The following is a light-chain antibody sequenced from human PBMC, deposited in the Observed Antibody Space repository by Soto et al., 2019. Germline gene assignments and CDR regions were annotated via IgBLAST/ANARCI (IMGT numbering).Light chain of an antibody. CDR2: DAS. CDR3: QQYNSYSQT. J-gene: IGKJ1*01. Sequence: DIQMTQSPSTLPASVGDRVTITCRASQSISSWLAWYQQKPGEAPKLLINDASNLESGVPSRFSGSGSGTEFTLTISSLQPDDLATYYCQQYNSYSQTFGQGTKVDIK. V-gene: IGKV1-5*01. CDR1: QSISSW.